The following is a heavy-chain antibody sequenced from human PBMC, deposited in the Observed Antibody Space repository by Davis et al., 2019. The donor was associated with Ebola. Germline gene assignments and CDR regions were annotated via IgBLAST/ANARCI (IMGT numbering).Heavy chain of an antibody. CDR3: ARHEWELGYFDY. CDR2: IYYSGST. Sequence: PSETLSLTCTVSGGSISSSSYYWGWIRQPPGKGLEWIGSIYYSGSTYYNPSLKSRVTISVDTSKNQFSLKLSSVTAADTAVYYCARHEWELGYFDYWGQGTLVTVSS. V-gene: IGHV4-39*01. J-gene: IGHJ4*02. D-gene: IGHD1-26*01. CDR1: GGSISSSSYY.